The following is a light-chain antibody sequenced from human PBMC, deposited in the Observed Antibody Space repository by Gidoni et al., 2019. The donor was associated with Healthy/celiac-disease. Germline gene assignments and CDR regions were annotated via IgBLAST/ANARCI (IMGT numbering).Light chain of an antibody. CDR1: QSVSSN. CDR2: GAS. Sequence: EIVMTPSPATLSVSPVERATLSCRASQSVSSNLAWYQQKPGQDPRLLIYGASTRATGIPARFSGSGSGTEFTLTISSLQSEDFAVYYCQQYNNWPPIITFGPXTKVDIK. CDR3: QQYNNWPPIIT. J-gene: IGKJ3*01. V-gene: IGKV3-15*01.